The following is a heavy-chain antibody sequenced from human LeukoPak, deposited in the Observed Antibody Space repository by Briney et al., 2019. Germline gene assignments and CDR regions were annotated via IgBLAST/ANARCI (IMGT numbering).Heavy chain of an antibody. CDR3: ASVPITAPSTLEVDY. CDR2: MGPNSGNT. CDR1: GYTFTSYD. Sequence: ASVKVSCKASGYTFTSYDVNWVRQATGQGVEWMGWMGPNSGNTGYAQKFQGRLTMTRDTSISTAYMELSSMRSEDTAVYYCASVPITAPSTLEVDYWGQGTLVTVSS. J-gene: IGHJ4*02. D-gene: IGHD6-13*01. V-gene: IGHV1-8*01.